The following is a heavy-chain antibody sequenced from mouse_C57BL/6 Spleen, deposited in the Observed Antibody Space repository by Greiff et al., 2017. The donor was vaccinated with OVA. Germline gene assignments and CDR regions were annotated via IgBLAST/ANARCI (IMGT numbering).Heavy chain of an antibody. V-gene: IGHV1-61*01. D-gene: IGHD2-4*01. Sequence: QVQLQQPGAELVRPGSSVKLSCKASGYTFTSYWMDWVKQRPGQGLEWIGNIYPSASETHYNQKFKDKATLTVDKSSSTAYMQLSSLTSEDSAVYYCARKGYDYGFSPFAYWGQGTLVTVSA. CDR1: GYTFTSYW. CDR2: IYPSASET. CDR3: ARKGYDYGFSPFAY. J-gene: IGHJ3*01.